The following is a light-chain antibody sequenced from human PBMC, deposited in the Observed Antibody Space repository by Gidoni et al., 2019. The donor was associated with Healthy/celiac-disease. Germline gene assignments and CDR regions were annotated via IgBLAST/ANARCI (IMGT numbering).Light chain of an antibody. CDR2: GAS. Sequence: DIVMTQSPSTLSVSPGERATLSCRASQSVSSNLAWYQQNPGQAPRLLIYGASTRATGMPARFSGSGSGTEFTLTISRLQSEDVAVYYCQQYNNWPLLTFGGGTKVEIK. J-gene: IGKJ4*01. CDR3: QQYNNWPLLT. CDR1: QSVSSN. V-gene: IGKV3-15*01.